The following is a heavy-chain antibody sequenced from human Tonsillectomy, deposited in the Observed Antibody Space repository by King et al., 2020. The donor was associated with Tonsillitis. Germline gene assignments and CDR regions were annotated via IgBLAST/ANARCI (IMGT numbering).Heavy chain of an antibody. CDR1: GFTLSGSA. J-gene: IGHJ5*02. Sequence: GQLVESGGGLVQPGGSLKLSCAASGFTLSGSAMHWVRQASGKGLEWVGRIRSKANSYATAYAASVKGRFTISRDDLKNTAYLQMNSLKTEDTAVYYCTRTTTYSGSYSSWGQGTLVTVSS. D-gene: IGHD1-26*01. CDR2: IRSKANSYAT. V-gene: IGHV3-73*01. CDR3: TRTTTYSGSYSS.